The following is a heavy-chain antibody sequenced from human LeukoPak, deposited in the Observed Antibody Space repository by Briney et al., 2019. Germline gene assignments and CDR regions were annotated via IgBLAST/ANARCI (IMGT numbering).Heavy chain of an antibody. J-gene: IGHJ4*02. D-gene: IGHD3-22*01. V-gene: IGHV3-30*04. CDR3: ARQESRNYYYEGLDY. CDR2: ISYNGGKK. CDR1: GFSFSSYA. Sequence: GRSLRLSCAASGFSFSSYAIHWVRQAPGKGLEWVALISYNGGKKDYADSVKGRFTIDRDNSKNTVYLQMNSLRPDDTAIYFCARQESRNYYYEGLDYWGQGNLVTVSS.